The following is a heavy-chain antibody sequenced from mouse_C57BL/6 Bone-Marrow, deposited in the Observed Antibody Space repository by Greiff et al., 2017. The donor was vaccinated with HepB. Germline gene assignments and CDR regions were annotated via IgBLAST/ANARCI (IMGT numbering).Heavy chain of an antibody. CDR2: IYPRDGST. CDR3: ARRGYDYGAWFAY. J-gene: IGHJ3*01. V-gene: IGHV1-85*01. D-gene: IGHD2-4*01. Sequence: VKLMESGPELVKPGASVKLSCKASGYTFTSYDINWVKQRPGQGLEWIGWIYPRDGSTKYNEKFKGKATLTVDTSSSTAYMELHSLTSEDSAVYFCARRGYDYGAWFAYWGQGTRVTVSA. CDR1: GYTFTSYD.